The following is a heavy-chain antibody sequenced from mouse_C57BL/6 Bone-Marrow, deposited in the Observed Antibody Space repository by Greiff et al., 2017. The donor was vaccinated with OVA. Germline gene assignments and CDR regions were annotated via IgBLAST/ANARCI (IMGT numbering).Heavy chain of an antibody. Sequence: EVKLMESGGGLVKPGGSLKLSCAASGFTFSDYGMHWVRQAPEKGLEWVAYISSGSSTIYYADTVKGRFTITRDNAKNTLFLQMTSLRSADKAMYYCARFYYGFYYAMDYWGQGTSVTVSS. V-gene: IGHV5-17*01. CDR3: ARFYYGFYYAMDY. D-gene: IGHD1-1*01. CDR1: GFTFSDYG. J-gene: IGHJ4*01. CDR2: ISSGSSTI.